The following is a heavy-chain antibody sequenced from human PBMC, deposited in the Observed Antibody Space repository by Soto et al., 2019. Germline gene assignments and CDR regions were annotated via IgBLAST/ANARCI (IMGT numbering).Heavy chain of an antibody. J-gene: IGHJ4*02. CDR3: ARRTVNIRTFYSGLKTHCFDY. CDR1: GDSMSSSDYY. D-gene: IGHD6-19*01. CDR2: IYYSGST. V-gene: IGHV4-39*01. Sequence: QLQLHESGPGLVKPSETLSLTCAVSGDSMSSSDYYWGWIRQPPGKGLELIGSIYYSGSTYYNPSLQSRVAISVDTSKNQFSLKLKSVTAADTAIYYCARRTVNIRTFYSGLKTHCFDYWGQGDPVTVSS.